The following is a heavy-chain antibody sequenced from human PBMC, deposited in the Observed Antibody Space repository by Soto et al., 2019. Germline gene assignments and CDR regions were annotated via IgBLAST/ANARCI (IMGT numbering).Heavy chain of an antibody. D-gene: IGHD3-10*01. CDR3: AKGIVYGSGSYYLENYYMDV. Sequence: GGSLRLSCAASGFTFSSYAMSWVRQAPGKGLEWVSAISGSGGSTYYADSVKGRFTISRDNSKNTLYLQMNSLRAEDTAVYYCAKGIVYGSGSYYLENYYMDVWGKGTKVTVSS. CDR1: GFTFSSYA. J-gene: IGHJ6*03. V-gene: IGHV3-23*01. CDR2: ISGSGGST.